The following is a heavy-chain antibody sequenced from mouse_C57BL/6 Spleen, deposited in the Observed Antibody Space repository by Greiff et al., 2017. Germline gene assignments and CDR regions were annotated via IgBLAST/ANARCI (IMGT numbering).Heavy chain of an antibody. CDR2: IDPENGDT. V-gene: IGHV14-4*01. J-gene: IGHJ3*01. D-gene: IGHD1-1*01. Sequence: EVQLQQSGAELVRPGASVKLSCTASGFNIKDDYMHWVKQRPEQGLEWIGWIDPENGDTEYASKFQGKATITADPSSNTAYLQLSSLTSEDTAVYYCTTQPLYYGSSSAWFAYWGQGTLVTVSA. CDR3: TTQPLYYGSSSAWFAY. CDR1: GFNIKDDY.